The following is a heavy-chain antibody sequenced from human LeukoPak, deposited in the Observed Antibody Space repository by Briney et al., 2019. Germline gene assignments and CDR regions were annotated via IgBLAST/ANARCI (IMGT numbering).Heavy chain of an antibody. Sequence: GGSLRLSCAASGFTFSSYGMHWVRQAPGKGLEWVAVIWYDGSNKYYADSVKGRFTISRDNSKNTLYPQMNSLRAEDTAVYYCARRNQWELLDYYYYYGMDVWGQGTTVTVSS. V-gene: IGHV3-33*01. CDR1: GFTFSSYG. CDR3: ARRNQWELLDYYYYYGMDV. D-gene: IGHD1-26*01. CDR2: IWYDGSNK. J-gene: IGHJ6*02.